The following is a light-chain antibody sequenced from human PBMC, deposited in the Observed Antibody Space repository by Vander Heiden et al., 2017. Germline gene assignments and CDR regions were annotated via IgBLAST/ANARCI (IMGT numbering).Light chain of an antibody. V-gene: IGLV2-8*01. J-gene: IGLJ2*01. CDR2: EVS. Sequence: QSALTQPPSASGSPGQSVTISCTGTSSDVGGNNYVSWYQQHPGKAPKLMIYEVSKRPSGVPDRFSGSKSGNTAFLTVSGLQAEDEADYYCSSYAGSNNLVFGGGTKLTVL. CDR3: SSYAGSNNLV. CDR1: SSDVGGNNY.